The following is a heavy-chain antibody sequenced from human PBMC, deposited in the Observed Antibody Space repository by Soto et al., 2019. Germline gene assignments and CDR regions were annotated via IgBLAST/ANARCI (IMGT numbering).Heavy chain of an antibody. CDR1: GGSTTTYH. D-gene: IGHD1-26*01. V-gene: IGHV4-59*01. CDR2: TAYTRHT. J-gene: IGHJ5*02. CDR3: ARDMHAGFTHYFDP. Sequence: SDTLSPTSVDSGGSTTTYHSILIRQFPGQGLEGIAYTAYTRHTNYNPSRQSRGTISMDTSKNQLSLKWTSMTQADTAVYYSARDMHAGFTHYFDPWGQGTLVTVSS.